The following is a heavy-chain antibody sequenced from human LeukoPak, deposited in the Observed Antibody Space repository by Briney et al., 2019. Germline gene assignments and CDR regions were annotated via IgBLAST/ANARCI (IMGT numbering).Heavy chain of an antibody. V-gene: IGHV1-69*13. CDR2: IIPIFGTT. CDR3: ARGNSSSWEFDF. D-gene: IGHD6-13*01. CDR1: DYTFTNYG. J-gene: IGHJ4*02. Sequence: SVKVSCKASDYTFTNYGISWVRQAPGQGLEWMGGIIPIFGTTNYAQKFQGRVTIAADESTSTAYMELSSLRSEDTAVYYCARGNSSSWEFDFWGQGTLVTVSS.